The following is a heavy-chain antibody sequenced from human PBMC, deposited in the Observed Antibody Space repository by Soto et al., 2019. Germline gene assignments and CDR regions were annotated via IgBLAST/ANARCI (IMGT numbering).Heavy chain of an antibody. CDR1: GGSFSGYY. V-gene: IGHV4-34*01. CDR3: ARRGDLRGYSSSWYYFDY. Sequence: QVQLQQWGAGLLMPSETLSLTCAVYGGSFSGYYWSWIRQPPGKGLEWIGEINHSGSTNYNPSLKSRVTISVDTSKNQFSLKLSSVTAADTAVYYCARRGDLRGYSSSWYYFDYWGQGTLVTVSS. D-gene: IGHD6-13*01. CDR2: INHSGST. J-gene: IGHJ4*02.